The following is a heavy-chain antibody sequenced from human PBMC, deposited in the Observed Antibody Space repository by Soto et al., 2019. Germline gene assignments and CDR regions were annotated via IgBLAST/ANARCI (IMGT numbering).Heavy chain of an antibody. V-gene: IGHV5-51*01. Sequence: GESLKISCKGSGYSFTSYWIGWVRQMPGKGLEWMGIIYPGDSDTRYSPSFQGQVTISADKSISTAYLQWSSLKASDTAMYYCARPYYDSSGYYGMDVWGQGTTVTVSS. CDR3: ARPYYDSSGYYGMDV. CDR1: GYSFTSYW. CDR2: IYPGDSDT. J-gene: IGHJ6*02. D-gene: IGHD3-22*01.